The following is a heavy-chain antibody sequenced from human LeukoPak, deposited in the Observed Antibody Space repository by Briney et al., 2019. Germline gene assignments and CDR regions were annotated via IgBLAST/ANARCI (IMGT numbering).Heavy chain of an antibody. D-gene: IGHD3/OR15-3a*01. V-gene: IGHV2-5*01. J-gene: IGHJ4*02. CDR2: IYWNDDK. Sequence: SGPTLVKPTQTLTLTCTFSGFSLSTNGVGVGWIRQPPGKALEWLGFIYWNDDKRYSPSLKSRLTITKDTSKNQAVLTMTNMDPVDTGTYYCTHTVTGYYTADYWGQGTLVTVSS. CDR1: GFSLSTNGVG. CDR3: THTVTGYYTADY.